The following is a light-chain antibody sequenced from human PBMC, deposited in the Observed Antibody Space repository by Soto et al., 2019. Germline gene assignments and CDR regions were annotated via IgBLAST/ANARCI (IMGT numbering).Light chain of an antibody. J-gene: IGKJ1*01. CDR1: QSVSSN. CDR2: GAS. V-gene: IGKV3-15*01. CDR3: QQYNNWPPWT. Sequence: EIVMTQSPATLSVSPGERATLSCRASQSVSSNLVWYQQKPGQAPRLLIYGASTRATGIQARFSGSGSGTEFTLTISSLQSEDFAVYYCQQYNNWPPWTFGQGTKVEIK.